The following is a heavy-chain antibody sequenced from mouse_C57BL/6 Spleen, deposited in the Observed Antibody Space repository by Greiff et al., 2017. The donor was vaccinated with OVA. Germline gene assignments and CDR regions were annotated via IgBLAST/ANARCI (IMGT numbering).Heavy chain of an antibody. CDR3: ARSEVGDY. V-gene: IGHV1-26*01. J-gene: IGHJ2*01. CDR2: INPNNGGT. CDR1: GYTFTDYY. Sequence: EVQLQQSGPELVKPGASVKISCKASGYTFTDYYMNWVKQSHGKSLEWIGDINPNNGGTSYNQKFKGKATLTVDKSSSTAYMELRSLTSEDSAVYYCARSEVGDYWGQGTTLTVSS.